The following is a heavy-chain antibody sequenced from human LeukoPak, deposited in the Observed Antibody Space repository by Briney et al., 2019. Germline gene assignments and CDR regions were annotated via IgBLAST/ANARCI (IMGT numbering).Heavy chain of an antibody. V-gene: IGHV3-30*18. CDR1: GFTFSSYG. CDR2: ISYDGSNK. Sequence: GRSLRLSCAASGFTFSSYGVHWVRQAPGKGLEWVAVISYDGSNKYYADSVKGRFTISRDNSKNTLYLQMNSLRAEDTAVYYCAKAPGGVLLWFGEFIDYWGQGTLVTVSS. CDR3: AKAPGGVLLWFGEFIDY. D-gene: IGHD3-10*01. J-gene: IGHJ4*02.